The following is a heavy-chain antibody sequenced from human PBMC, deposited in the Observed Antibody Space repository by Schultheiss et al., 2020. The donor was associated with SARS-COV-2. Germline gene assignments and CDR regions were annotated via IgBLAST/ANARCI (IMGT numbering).Heavy chain of an antibody. V-gene: IGHV4-34*12. CDR2: ILHSGST. D-gene: IGHD3-3*01. CDR1: GGSFSGYY. CDR3: ARVDFLLAFDI. Sequence: SETLSLTCAVYGGSFSGYYWSWIRQPPGKGLEWIGEILHSGSTNSNPSLKSRVTISIHTSKNQFSLKLSSVTAADTAVYYCARVDFLLAFDIWGQGKMVTVSS. J-gene: IGHJ3*02.